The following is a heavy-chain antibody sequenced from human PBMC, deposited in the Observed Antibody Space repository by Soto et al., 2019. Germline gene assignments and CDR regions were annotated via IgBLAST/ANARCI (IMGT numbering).Heavy chain of an antibody. V-gene: IGHV3-64*01. CDR1: GFTFSTYA. D-gene: IGHD2-8*01. CDR2: ISSNGRST. CDR3: ARDRCTNGVCYAPSDY. J-gene: IGHJ4*02. Sequence: EVHLVESGGGLVQPGGSLRLSCATPGFTFSTYAMHWVRQAPGKGLEYVSAISSNGRSTYYANSVKGRFTISRDNSKNTLYLQMDSLRAEDMAVYYCARDRCTNGVCYAPSDYWGQGTLVTVSS.